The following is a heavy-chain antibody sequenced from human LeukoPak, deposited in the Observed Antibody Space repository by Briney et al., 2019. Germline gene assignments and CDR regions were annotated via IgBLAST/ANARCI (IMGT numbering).Heavy chain of an antibody. V-gene: IGHV3-23*01. Sequence: PGGSLRLSCAASGFTFSSYGMNWVRQAPGKGLEWVSSVSGSGGSTYYGDAVKGRFTISRDNSKNTLYLQMNSLRAEDTAVYYCAKEKYYYDSSGYIPTHAFDIWGQGTMVTVSS. CDR1: GFTFSSYG. D-gene: IGHD3-22*01. J-gene: IGHJ3*02. CDR2: VSGSGGST. CDR3: AKEKYYYDSSGYIPTHAFDI.